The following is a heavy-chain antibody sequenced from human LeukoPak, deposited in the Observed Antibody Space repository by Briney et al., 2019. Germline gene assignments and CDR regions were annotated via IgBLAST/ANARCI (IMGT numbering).Heavy chain of an antibody. CDR3: ARDLGMITFGGTDY. CDR2: LIPLIGIV. Sequence: SVKVSCKASGGTFSNYAVTWVRQAPGQGLEWMGRLIPLIGIVNYAQKFQGRVTMTRDTSTSTVYMEPSSLRSEDTAVYYCARDLGMITFGGTDYWGQGTLVSVSS. CDR1: GGTFSNYA. J-gene: IGHJ4*02. V-gene: IGHV1-69*04. D-gene: IGHD3-16*01.